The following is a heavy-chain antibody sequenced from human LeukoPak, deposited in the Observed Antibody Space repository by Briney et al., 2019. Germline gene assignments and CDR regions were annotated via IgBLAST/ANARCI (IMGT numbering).Heavy chain of an antibody. V-gene: IGHV3-48*03. CDR1: GFTFSSYE. Sequence: PGGSLRLSCAASGFTFSSYEMNWVRQAPGKGLEWVSHISSSGSTIYYADSVKGRFTISRDNAKNSLYLQMNSLRAEDTAVYYCARALSLDYYYMDVWGKGTTVTISS. D-gene: IGHD3-16*01. CDR2: ISSSGSTI. CDR3: ARALSLDYYYMDV. J-gene: IGHJ6*03.